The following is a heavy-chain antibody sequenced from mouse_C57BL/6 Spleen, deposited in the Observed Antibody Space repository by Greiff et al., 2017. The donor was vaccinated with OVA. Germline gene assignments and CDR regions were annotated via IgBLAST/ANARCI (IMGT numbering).Heavy chain of an antibody. V-gene: IGHV1-42*01. D-gene: IGHD2-1*01. Sequence: EVQLQQSGPELVKPGASVKISCKASGYSFTGYYMNWVKQSPEKSLEWIGEINPSTGGTNYNQKFKAKATLTVDKSSSTAYMQLKSLTSEDSAVYYCAFYYGNRGFAYWGQGTLVTVSA. CDR2: INPSTGGT. CDR3: AFYYGNRGFAY. CDR1: GYSFTGYY. J-gene: IGHJ3*01.